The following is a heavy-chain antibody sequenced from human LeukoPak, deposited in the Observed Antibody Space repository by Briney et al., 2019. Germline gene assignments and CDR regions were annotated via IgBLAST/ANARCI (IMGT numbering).Heavy chain of an antibody. D-gene: IGHD3-10*01. CDR2: IYHSGST. CDR1: GGSISSGGYY. J-gene: IGHJ4*02. V-gene: IGHV4-30-2*01. CDR3: AGSMVRGVIIVDY. Sequence: SQTLSLTCTVSGGSISSGGYYWSWIRQPPGKGLEWIGYIYHSGSTYYNPSLKSRVTISVDRSKNQFSLKLSSVTAADTAVYYCAGSMVRGVIIVDYWGQGTLVTVSS.